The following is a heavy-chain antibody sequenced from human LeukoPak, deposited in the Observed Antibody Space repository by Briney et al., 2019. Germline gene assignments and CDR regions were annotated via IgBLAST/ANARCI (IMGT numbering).Heavy chain of an antibody. Sequence: SGTLSLTCGVSGGSITNTDYWTWVRQPPGKGLEWIGEVNLQGSTNYNPSLMGRVAISVDTSENHISLQLTSVTAADTAVYYCAREGGPYRPLDYSGQGTLVTVSS. CDR3: AREGGPYRPLDY. CDR2: VNLQGST. J-gene: IGHJ4*02. V-gene: IGHV4-4*02. CDR1: GGSITNTDY.